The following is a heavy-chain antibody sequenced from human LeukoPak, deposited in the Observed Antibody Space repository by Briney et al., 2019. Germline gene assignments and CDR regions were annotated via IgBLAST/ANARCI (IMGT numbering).Heavy chain of an antibody. D-gene: IGHD6-19*01. CDR3: AREGAIAVAGFDY. Sequence: GFDPEDGETIYAQKFQGRVTITRDTSASTAYMELSSLRSEDTAVYYCAREGAIAVAGFDYWGQGTLVTVSS. J-gene: IGHJ4*02. V-gene: IGHV1-24*01. CDR2: FDPEDGET.